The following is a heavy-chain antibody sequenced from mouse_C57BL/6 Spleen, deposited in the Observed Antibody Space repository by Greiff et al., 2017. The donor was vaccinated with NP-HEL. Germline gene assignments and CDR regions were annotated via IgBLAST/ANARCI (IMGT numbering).Heavy chain of an antibody. Sequence: QVQLQQPGTELVKPGASVKLSCKASGYTFTSYWMHWVKQRPGQGLEWIGNINPSNGGTNYNEKFKSKATLTVDKSSSTAYMQLSSLTSEDSAVDYGASSSADCDETDWYFDVWGTGTTLTVSS. CDR3: ASSSADCDETDWYFDV. V-gene: IGHV1-53*01. CDR2: INPSNGGT. J-gene: IGHJ1*03. CDR1: GYTFTSYW.